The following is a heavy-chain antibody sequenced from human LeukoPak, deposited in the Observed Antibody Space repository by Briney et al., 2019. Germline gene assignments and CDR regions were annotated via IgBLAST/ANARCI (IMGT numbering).Heavy chain of an antibody. CDR2: IYHSGST. Sequence: SETLSLTCAVSGYSISSGYYWGWVRQPPGKGLEWIGSIYHSGSTYYNPSLKSRVTISVDTSKNQFSLKLSSVTAADTAVYYCAREFAGEYYWGQGTLVTVSS. CDR3: AREFAGEYY. D-gene: IGHD3-10*01. CDR1: GYSISSGYY. V-gene: IGHV4-38-2*02. J-gene: IGHJ4*02.